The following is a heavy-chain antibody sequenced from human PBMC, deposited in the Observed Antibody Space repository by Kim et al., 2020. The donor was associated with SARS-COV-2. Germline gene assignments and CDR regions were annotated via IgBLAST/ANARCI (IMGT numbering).Heavy chain of an antibody. Sequence: ASVKVSCKASGYTFTSYYMHWVRQAPGQGLEWMGIINPSGGSTSYAQKFQGRVTMTRDTSTSTVYMELSSLRSEDTAVYYCASPYYYGSGSDKNSSPYYYCGMDGWGQGTTVTVSS. CDR3: ASPYYYGSGSDKNSSPYYYCGMDG. CDR1: GYTFTSYY. V-gene: IGHV1-46*01. CDR2: INPSGGST. D-gene: IGHD3-10*01. J-gene: IGHJ6*02.